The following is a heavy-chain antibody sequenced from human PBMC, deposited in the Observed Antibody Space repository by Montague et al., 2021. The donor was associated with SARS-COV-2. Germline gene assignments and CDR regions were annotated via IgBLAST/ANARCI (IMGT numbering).Heavy chain of an antibody. CDR3: ARNSDS. Sequence: SLRLSCAASGFTFSRYWMHWVRQAPGKGLVWVSRINTDGSTRTYADSVKGRFTVSRDNAKNTLYLQMSSLRAEDTAVYYCARNSDSWGQGTLVTVSS. CDR1: GFTFSRYW. V-gene: IGHV3-74*01. CDR2: INTDGSTR. J-gene: IGHJ4*02.